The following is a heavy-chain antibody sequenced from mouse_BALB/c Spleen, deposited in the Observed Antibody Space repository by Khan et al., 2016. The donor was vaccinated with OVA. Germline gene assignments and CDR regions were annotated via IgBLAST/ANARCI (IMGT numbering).Heavy chain of an antibody. J-gene: IGHJ2*01. CDR1: GYTFTSYW. CDR3: ARRTTVVDY. Sequence: QVQLKESGAELAKPGASVKMSCKASGYTFTSYWMHWVKQRPGQGLEWIGYINPSTGYTEYNQKFKDKATLTADKSSSTAYMQLSSLTSEDSAVYYCARRTTVVDYWGQGTTLTVSS. D-gene: IGHD1-1*01. CDR2: INPSTGYT. V-gene: IGHV1-7*01.